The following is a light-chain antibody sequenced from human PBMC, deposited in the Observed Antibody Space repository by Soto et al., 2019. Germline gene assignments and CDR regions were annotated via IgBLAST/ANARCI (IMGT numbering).Light chain of an antibody. J-gene: IGKJ1*01. CDR3: MQSLQTQWT. Sequence: VMTQSPLSLPVTPGEPAAISCRSSQSLLHRNGYNYLDWYLQKPGQSPQLLIYLGSNRASGVPGRFSGSGSGTDFTLKISRVEAEDVGVYYCMQSLQTQWTFGQGTKVEI. V-gene: IGKV2-28*01. CDR2: LGS. CDR1: QSLLHRNGYNY.